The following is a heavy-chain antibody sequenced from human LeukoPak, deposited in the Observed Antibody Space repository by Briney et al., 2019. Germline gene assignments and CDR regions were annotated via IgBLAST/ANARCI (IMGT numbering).Heavy chain of an antibody. D-gene: IGHD3/OR15-3a*01. Sequence: SETLSLTCAVYGGSFSGYYWSWIRQPPGKGVEWIGEINHSGSTNYNPSLKSRVTISVDTSKNQFSLKLSSVTAADTAVYYCAREDLPSDSRAFDIWGQGTMVSVSS. CDR3: AREDLPSDSRAFDI. CDR2: INHSGST. V-gene: IGHV4-34*01. CDR1: GGSFSGYY. J-gene: IGHJ3*02.